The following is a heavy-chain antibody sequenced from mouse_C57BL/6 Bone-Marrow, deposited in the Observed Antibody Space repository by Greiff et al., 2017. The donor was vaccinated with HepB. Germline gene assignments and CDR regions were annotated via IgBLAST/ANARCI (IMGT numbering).Heavy chain of an antibody. D-gene: IGHD1-1*01. CDR3: ASDRDSVVAPFDY. Sequence: DVKLVESGGGLVKPGGSLKLSCAASGFTFSSYAMSWVRQTPEKRLEWVATISDGGSYTYYPDNVKGRFTISRDNAKNNLYLQLRHLKSEDTAMYYCASDRDSVVAPFDYWGEGTTLSVSS. J-gene: IGHJ2*01. CDR1: GFTFSSYA. CDR2: ISDGGSYT. V-gene: IGHV5-4*03.